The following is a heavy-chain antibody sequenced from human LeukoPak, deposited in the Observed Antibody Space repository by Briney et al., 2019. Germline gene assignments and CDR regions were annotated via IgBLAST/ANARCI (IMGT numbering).Heavy chain of an antibody. V-gene: IGHV3-53*04. CDR2: IYSGGST. CDR1: GFTVSSNF. D-gene: IGHD3-3*02. J-gene: IGHJ4*02. CDR3: ARLYGTFLEWSPYFDY. Sequence: PGGSLRLSFAASGFTVSSNFMSWVRQAPGKGLEWVSVIYSGGSTYYADSVKGRFTISRHNSKNTLYLQMNSLRAEDTAVYYCARLYGTFLEWSPYFDYWGQGTLVTVSS.